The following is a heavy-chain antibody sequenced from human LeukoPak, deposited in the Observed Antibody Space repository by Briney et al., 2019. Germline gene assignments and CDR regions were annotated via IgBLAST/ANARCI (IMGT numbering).Heavy chain of an antibody. CDR2: ISYDGSNE. CDR1: GFTFSSYV. V-gene: IGHV3-30*04. J-gene: IGHJ4*02. CDR3: ARDSGFSGTQRGEY. D-gene: IGHD3/OR15-3a*01. Sequence: GRSLRLSCAASGFTFSSYVMHWVRQAPGKGLEWVAIISYDGSNEYYADSVKGRFTISRDNSKNTLYLQMNSLRAEDTAFYYCARDSGFSGTQRGEYWGQGTLVTVSS.